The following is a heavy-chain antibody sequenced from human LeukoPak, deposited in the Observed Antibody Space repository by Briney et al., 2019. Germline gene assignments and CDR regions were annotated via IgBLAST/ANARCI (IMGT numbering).Heavy chain of an antibody. CDR2: ISRSGGNS. D-gene: IGHD3-22*01. CDR1: GFTQNA. CDR3: ARVRYFDSTGTLDY. J-gene: IGHJ4*02. Sequence: GGSLRLSCEASGFTQNAMGWVRQAPGKGLEWVASISRSGGNSHYADSVKGRFTISRDNAKNSLYLQMNSLRAEDTAIYYCARVRYFDSTGTLDYWGQGTLVTVSS. V-gene: IGHV3-23*01.